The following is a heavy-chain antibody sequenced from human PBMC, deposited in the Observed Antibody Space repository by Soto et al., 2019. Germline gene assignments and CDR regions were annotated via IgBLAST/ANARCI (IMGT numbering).Heavy chain of an antibody. CDR2: IVVGSGNT. J-gene: IGHJ3*02. D-gene: IGHD3-22*01. V-gene: IGHV1-58*01. CDR3: AAESPMIVSPVGAFDI. Sequence: SVKVSCKASGFTFTSSAVQWVRQARGQRLEWMGWIVVGSGNTNYAQKFQERVTITRDMSTSTAYMEPSSLRSEDTAVYYCAAESPMIVSPVGAFDIWGQGTMVTVSS. CDR1: GFTFTSSA.